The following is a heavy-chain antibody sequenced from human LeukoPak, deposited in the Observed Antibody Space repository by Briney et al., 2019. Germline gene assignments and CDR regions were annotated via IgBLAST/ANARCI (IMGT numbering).Heavy chain of an antibody. V-gene: IGHV7-4-1*02. D-gene: IGHD5-18*01. CDR3: ARQHSYGYGNFDY. CDR1: GYTFTSYA. Sequence: ASVKVSCKASGYTFTSYAMNWVRQAPGQGLXXXXWINXNTGXPXXXXXXXXXXXXSLXXSVSTAYLQISSLKAEDTAVYYCARQHSYGYGNFDYWGQGTLVTVSS. CDR2: INXNTGXP. J-gene: IGHJ4*02.